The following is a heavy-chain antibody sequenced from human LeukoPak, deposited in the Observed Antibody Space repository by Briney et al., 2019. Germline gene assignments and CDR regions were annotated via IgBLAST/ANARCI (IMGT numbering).Heavy chain of an antibody. CDR3: ARDPYDSSWGLCYFDY. J-gene: IGHJ4*02. Sequence: GGALRLSCAASGFXFSSYWISWVRQAPGKGQEWVALINQDGSDEYYVDSVKGRFTISRDNAKNSLYLQMNSLRAEDTAVYYCARDPYDSSWGLCYFDYWGQGNLVTVSS. D-gene: IGHD3-22*01. CDR2: INQDGSDE. V-gene: IGHV3-7*04. CDR1: GFXFSSYW.